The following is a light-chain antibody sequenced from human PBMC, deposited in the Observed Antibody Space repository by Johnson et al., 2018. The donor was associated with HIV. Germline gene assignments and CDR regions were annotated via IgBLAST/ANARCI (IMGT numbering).Light chain of an antibody. CDR1: SSNIGHNY. V-gene: IGLV1-51*01. Sequence: QSVLTQPPSVSAAPGQKVTISCSGSSSNIGHNYVSWYQQVPGTAPKLLIYDNNKRPPGIPDRFPGSKSGTSATLGIPGLPPGDEADYYCGTWDNSLSAYVFGTGTKVTVL. CDR2: DNN. CDR3: GTWDNSLSAYV. J-gene: IGLJ1*01.